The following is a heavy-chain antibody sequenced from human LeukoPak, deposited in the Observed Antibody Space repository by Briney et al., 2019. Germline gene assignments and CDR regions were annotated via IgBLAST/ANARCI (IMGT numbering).Heavy chain of an antibody. D-gene: IGHD2-2*02. CDR1: GYTLTELS. CDR3: ATEGIPPLVVPAAIPFQH. CDR2: FDPEDGET. Sequence: ASVKVSCKVPGYTLTELSMHWVRQAPGKGLEWMGGFDPEDGETIYAQKFQGRVTMTEDTSTDTAYMELSSLRSEDTAVYYCATEGIPPLVVPAAIPFQHWGQGTLVTVSS. J-gene: IGHJ1*01. V-gene: IGHV1-24*01.